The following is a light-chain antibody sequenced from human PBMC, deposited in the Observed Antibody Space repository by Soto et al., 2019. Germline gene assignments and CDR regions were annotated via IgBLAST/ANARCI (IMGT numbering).Light chain of an antibody. CDR1: QGINNW. V-gene: IGKV1-12*01. CDR3: QQTNTFPWT. Sequence: DIQMTQSPSSVSASVGDRVPITCRASQGINNWLAWHQQKPGKAPKLLIYAASTLQSGVPSRFSGSKSGTDCTLTISSLQPEDFATYYGQQTNTFPWTFGQGTKVEIK. CDR2: AAS. J-gene: IGKJ1*01.